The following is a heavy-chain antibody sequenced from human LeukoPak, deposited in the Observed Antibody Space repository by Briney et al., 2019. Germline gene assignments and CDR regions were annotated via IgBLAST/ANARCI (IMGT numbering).Heavy chain of an antibody. CDR1: GGSFSGYY. J-gene: IGHJ6*02. V-gene: IGHV4-34*01. CDR3: ARGPVNTAHYYYYYGMDV. Sequence: SETLSLTCAVYGGSFSGYYWSWIRQPPGKGLEWIGEINHSGSTNYNPSLKSRVTISVDTSKNQFSLKLSSVTAADTAVYYCARGPVNTAHYYYYYGMDVWGQGTTVTVSS. CDR2: INHSGST. D-gene: IGHD5-18*01.